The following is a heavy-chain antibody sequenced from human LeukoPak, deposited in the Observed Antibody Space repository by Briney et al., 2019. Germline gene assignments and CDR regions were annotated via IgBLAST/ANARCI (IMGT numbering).Heavy chain of an antibody. Sequence: GGSVRLSCATSGFSFSDAWMNWVRQAPGKGLEWVGRIRRNSDGGTIDYAAPVKGRFALSRDDSKNTLYLHMSSLQTEDTAVYYCATDFYDTTWGQGTLVTVSS. J-gene: IGHJ5*02. CDR3: ATDFYDTT. CDR1: GFSFSDAW. V-gene: IGHV3-15*07. D-gene: IGHD3-22*01. CDR2: IRRNSDGGTI.